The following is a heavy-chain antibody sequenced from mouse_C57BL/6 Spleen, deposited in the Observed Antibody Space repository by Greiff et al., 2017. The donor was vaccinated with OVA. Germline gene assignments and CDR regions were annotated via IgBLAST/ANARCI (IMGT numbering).Heavy chain of an antibody. Sequence: QVQLKESGAELVRPGTSVKMSCKASGYTFTNYWIGWAKQRPGHGLEWIGDIYPGGGYTNYNEKFKGKATLTADKSSSTAYMQFSSLTSEDSAIYYCARVYGSKDYYAMDYWGQGTSVTVSS. CDR1: GYTFTNYW. J-gene: IGHJ4*01. CDR3: ARVYGSKDYYAMDY. CDR2: IYPGGGYT. D-gene: IGHD1-1*01. V-gene: IGHV1-63*01.